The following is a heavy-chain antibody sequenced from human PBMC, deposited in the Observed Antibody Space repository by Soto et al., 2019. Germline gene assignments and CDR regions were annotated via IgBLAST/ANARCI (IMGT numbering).Heavy chain of an antibody. J-gene: IGHJ3*02. CDR2: ISSSSSTI. V-gene: IGHV3-48*02. CDR1: GFTFSSYS. Sequence: GGSLRLSCAASGFTFSSYSMNWVRQAPGKGLEWVSYISSSSSTIYYADSVKGRFTISSVNAKNSLYLQMTSLRDEVTAVYYCARDLAVGIVVVVAARRGDAFDIWGQGTMVTVSS. CDR3: ARDLAVGIVVVVAARRGDAFDI. D-gene: IGHD2-15*01.